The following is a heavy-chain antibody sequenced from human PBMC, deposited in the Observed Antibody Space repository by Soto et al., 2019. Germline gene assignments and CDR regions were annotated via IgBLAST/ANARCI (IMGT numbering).Heavy chain of an antibody. CDR3: ATWYGNHYFGLDV. CDR2: INPRGLTK. J-gene: IGHJ6*02. V-gene: IGHV3-48*01. CDR1: GYSFDAYI. Sequence: VQLVESGGALVQPGGSLRLSCAASGYSFDAYIMNWVRQAPGKGLEWVSSINPRGLTKFYADSVRGRFTISRDDASSSQFLQMNNLSAEDTAVYYCATWYGNHYFGLDVWGQGTTVTVSS. D-gene: IGHD6-13*01.